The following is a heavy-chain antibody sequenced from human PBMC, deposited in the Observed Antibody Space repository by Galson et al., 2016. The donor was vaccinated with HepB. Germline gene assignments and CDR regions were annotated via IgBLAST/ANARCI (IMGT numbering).Heavy chain of an antibody. CDR1: GDSVTSNSAA. Sequence: CAISGDSVTSNSAAWNWIRSSLSRGLEWLGRTYYRSKWINDYAESVKSRITINADTSKNQFSLHLNSVTPEDTSVYYCARVGRTAYGMDVWGQGTTVTVSS. J-gene: IGHJ6*02. D-gene: IGHD3-16*01. CDR3: ARVGRTAYGMDV. CDR2: TYYRSKWIN. V-gene: IGHV6-1*01.